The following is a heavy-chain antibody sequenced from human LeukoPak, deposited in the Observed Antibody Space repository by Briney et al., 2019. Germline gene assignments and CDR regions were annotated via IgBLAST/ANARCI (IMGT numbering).Heavy chain of an antibody. CDR1: GDSISSYY. J-gene: IGHJ4*02. Sequence: SETLSLTCTVSGDSISSYYWTWIRQPPGKGLEWIGYIHYSGSTHYNPSLKSRVTIPVDTSKNRFSLKLSSVTAADTAVYYCARREGYSSSPLDYWGQGTLVTVSS. D-gene: IGHD6-13*01. CDR2: IHYSGST. V-gene: IGHV4-59*08. CDR3: ARREGYSSSPLDY.